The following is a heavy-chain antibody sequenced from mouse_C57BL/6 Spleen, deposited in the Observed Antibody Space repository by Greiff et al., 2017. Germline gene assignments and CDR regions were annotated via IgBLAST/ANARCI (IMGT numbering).Heavy chain of an antibody. CDR1: GYTFTSYW. Sequence: QAQLQQPGAELVRPGSSVKLSCKASGYTFTSYWMHWVKQRPIQGLEWIGNIDPSDSETHYNQKFKDKATLTVDKSSSTAYMQLSSLTSEDSAVYYCARWGGSSWFAYWGQGTLVTVSA. CDR2: IDPSDSET. V-gene: IGHV1-52*01. D-gene: IGHD1-1*01. CDR3: ARWGGSSWFAY. J-gene: IGHJ3*01.